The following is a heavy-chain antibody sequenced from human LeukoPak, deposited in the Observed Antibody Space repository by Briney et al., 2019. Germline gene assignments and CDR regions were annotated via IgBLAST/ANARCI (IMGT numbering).Heavy chain of an antibody. CDR3: AKDLYCSSTSCYAPPGDY. V-gene: IGHV3-23*01. CDR2: ISGSGGST. Sequence: PGGSLRLSCAASGFTFSSYAMSWVRQAPGKELEWVSAISGSGGSTYYADSVKGRFTISRDNSKNTLYLQMNSLRAEDTAVYYCAKDLYCSSTSCYAPPGDYWGQGTLVTVSS. CDR1: GFTFSSYA. J-gene: IGHJ4*02. D-gene: IGHD2-2*01.